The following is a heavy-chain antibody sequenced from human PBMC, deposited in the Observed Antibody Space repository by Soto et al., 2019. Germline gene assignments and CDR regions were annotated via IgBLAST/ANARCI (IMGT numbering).Heavy chain of an antibody. CDR1: GDSVSSNSAA. CDR2: TYYRSKWYN. Sequence: SHTLSLTCAISGDSVSSNSAAWNWIRQSPSRGLEWLGRTYYRSKWYNDYAVSVKSRITINPDTSKNQFSLQLNSVTPEDTAVYYCARDARIIIAAAGTPYYGMDVWGQGTTVTVSS. J-gene: IGHJ6*02. D-gene: IGHD6-13*01. V-gene: IGHV6-1*01. CDR3: ARDARIIIAAAGTPYYGMDV.